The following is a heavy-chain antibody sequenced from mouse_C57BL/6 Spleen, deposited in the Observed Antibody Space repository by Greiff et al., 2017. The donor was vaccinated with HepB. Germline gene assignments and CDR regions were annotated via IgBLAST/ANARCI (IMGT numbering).Heavy chain of an antibody. Sequence: EVQLQQSGPELVKPGASVKIPCKASGYTFTDYNMDWVKQSHGKSLEWIGDINPNNGGTIYNQKFKGKATLTVDKSSSTAYMELRSLTSEDTAVYYGARRDSSGYDAAMDYWGQGTSVTVSS. V-gene: IGHV1-18*01. CDR1: GYTFTDYN. J-gene: IGHJ4*01. CDR2: INPNNGGT. CDR3: ARRDSSGYDAAMDY. D-gene: IGHD3-2*02.